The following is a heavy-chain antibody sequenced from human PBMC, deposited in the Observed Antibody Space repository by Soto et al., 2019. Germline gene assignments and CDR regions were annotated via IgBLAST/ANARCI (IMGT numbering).Heavy chain of an antibody. J-gene: IGHJ4*02. V-gene: IGHV2-5*02. Sequence: QITLKESGPTLVKPTQTLTLTCTFSGFSLSTSGVGVGWIRQPPGKALDWLALIYWDDDKRYSPSLRSRLTVXKDTSKNRVVLTMTNMDPVDTATYYCAHRREERGGLGNFDYWGQGTLVTISS. CDR2: IYWDDDK. CDR3: AHRREERGGLGNFDY. D-gene: IGHD1-26*01. CDR1: GFSLSTSGVG.